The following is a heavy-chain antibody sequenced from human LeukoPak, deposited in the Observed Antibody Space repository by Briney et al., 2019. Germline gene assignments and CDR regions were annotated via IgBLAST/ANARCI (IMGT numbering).Heavy chain of an antibody. CDR2: INPNSGGT. CDR1: GYTFTGYY. D-gene: IGHD3-22*01. V-gene: IGHV1-2*02. Sequence: ASVKVSCKASGYTFTGYYMHWVRQAPGQGLEWMGWINPNSGGTNYAQKFQGRVAMTRDTSISTAYMELSRLRSDDTAVYYCARAQYYFDRGSWLDPWGKGTLVPVSS. CDR3: ARAQYYFDRGSWLDP. J-gene: IGHJ5*02.